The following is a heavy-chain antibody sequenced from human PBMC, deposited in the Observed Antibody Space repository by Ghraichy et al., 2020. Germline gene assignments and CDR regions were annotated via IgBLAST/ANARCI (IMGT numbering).Heavy chain of an antibody. CDR1: GFTFSTYS. D-gene: IGHD6-13*01. J-gene: IGHJ6*02. CDR2: ISHDGNSK. CDR3: ARDIKSSSWSYYFYAMDV. V-gene: IGHV3-30-3*01. Sequence: GGSLRLSCAASGFTFSTYSMHWVRQAPGKGLEWVAVISHDGNSKYYADSVKGRFTISRDNSKNMVYLQMNRLRTEDTAVYYCARDIKSSSWSYYFYAMDVWGQGNTVTVSS.